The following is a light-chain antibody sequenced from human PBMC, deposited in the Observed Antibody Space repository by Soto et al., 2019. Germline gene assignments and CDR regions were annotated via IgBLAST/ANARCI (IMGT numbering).Light chain of an antibody. CDR1: SSDVGGYNY. CDR2: DVN. CDR3: AAWDDSLNGGV. J-gene: IGLJ3*02. V-gene: IGLV2-11*01. Sequence: QSALTQPRSVSGSPGQSVTISCTGTSSDVGGYNYVSWYQQHPGKAPKLMIYDVNKRPSGVPDRFSGSKSGSTASLTISGLQSEDEADYYCAAWDDSLNGGVFGGGTKVTVL.